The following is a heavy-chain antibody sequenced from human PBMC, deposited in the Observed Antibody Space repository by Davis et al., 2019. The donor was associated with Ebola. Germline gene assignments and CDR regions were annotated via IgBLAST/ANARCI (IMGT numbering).Heavy chain of an antibody. CDR3: ARHGSGSSPARA. V-gene: IGHV4-59*08. CDR1: GGSISSYY. CDR2: IYYSGST. D-gene: IGHD6-13*01. J-gene: IGHJ5*02. Sequence: MPSETLSLTCTVSGGSISSYYWSWIRQPPGKGLEWIGSIYYSGSTYYNPSLKSRVTISVDTSKNQFSLKLSSVTAADTAVYYCARHGSGSSPARAWGQGTLVTVSS.